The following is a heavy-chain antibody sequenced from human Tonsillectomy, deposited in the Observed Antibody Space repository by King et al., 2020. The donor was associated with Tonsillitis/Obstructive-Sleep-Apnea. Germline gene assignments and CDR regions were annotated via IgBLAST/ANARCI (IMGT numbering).Heavy chain of an antibody. J-gene: IGHJ6*02. D-gene: IGHD5-18*01. CDR2: ISGSGGST. V-gene: IGHV3-23*04. CDR3: AKDLLDTTLFTILEAYYYSGMDV. Sequence: VQLVESGGGLVQPGGSLRLSCAASGFTFSSYAMSWVRQAPGKGLEWVSAISGSGGSTYYADSVKGRFTISRDNSKNTLYLQMTSLRAEDTAVYFCAKDLLDTTLFTILEAYYYSGMDVWGQGTTVTVSS. CDR1: GFTFSSYA.